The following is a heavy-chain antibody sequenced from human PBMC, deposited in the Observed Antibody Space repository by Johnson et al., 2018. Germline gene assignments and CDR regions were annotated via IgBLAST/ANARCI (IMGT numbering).Heavy chain of an antibody. J-gene: IGHJ1*01. V-gene: IGHV3-33*01. CDR2: IWYDGSNK. Sequence: QVQLVQSGGGVVQPGRSLRLSCAASGFTFSSYGMHWVRQAPGKGLEWVAVIWYDGSNKYYADSVKGRFTISRDNSKNTLYLQMNSLRAEDTAVYYCARMKWGLLGRYFQHWGQGTLVTVSS. CDR1: GFTFSSYG. D-gene: IGHD1-26*01. CDR3: ARMKWGLLGRYFQH.